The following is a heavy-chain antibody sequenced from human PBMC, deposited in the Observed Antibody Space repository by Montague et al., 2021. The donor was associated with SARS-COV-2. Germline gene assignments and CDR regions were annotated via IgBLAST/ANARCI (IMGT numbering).Heavy chain of an antibody. CDR2: IKQSGST. Sequence: SETLFLTCGVYGASFGDDHWSWVRQPPGKGLEWIGDIKQSGSTNYNPSLKSRVTISVDTSKNQFSLKLTSVTAADTAVYFCARGHLSVSMIVVVFTSASYYFDYWGQGALVTVSS. CDR1: GASFGDDH. CDR3: ARGHLSVSMIVVVFTSASYYFDY. D-gene: IGHD3-22*01. V-gene: IGHV4-34*01. J-gene: IGHJ4*02.